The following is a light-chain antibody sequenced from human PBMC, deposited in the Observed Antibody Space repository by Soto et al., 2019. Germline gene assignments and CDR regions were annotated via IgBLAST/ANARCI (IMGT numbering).Light chain of an antibody. CDR1: QSISGK. CDR3: QQYNNWPPWT. CDR2: GTS. Sequence: EIVMTQSPAMLSVSPGERATLSRRASQSISGKLAWYQQKPGQAPRLLIYGTSTRATGIPARFSGSGSGTEFTLTISSLQSEDFAVYYCQQYNNWPPWTFGQGTKVEIK. V-gene: IGKV3-15*01. J-gene: IGKJ1*01.